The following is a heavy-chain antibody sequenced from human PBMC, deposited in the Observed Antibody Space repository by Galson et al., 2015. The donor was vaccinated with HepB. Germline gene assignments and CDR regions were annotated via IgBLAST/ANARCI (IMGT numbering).Heavy chain of an antibody. Sequence: SVKVSCKASGSTFTSDYIHWVRQAPGQGLEWVGLINPSGDSTGHAQRFLGRLTMTRDTSTNTVHVELSSLRSEDTAMYLCAREVPHTGAFDFWGQGTKVTVSS. J-gene: IGHJ3*01. CDR3: AREVPHTGAFDF. D-gene: IGHD3-10*01. CDR1: GSTFTSDY. CDR2: INPSGDST. V-gene: IGHV1-46*01.